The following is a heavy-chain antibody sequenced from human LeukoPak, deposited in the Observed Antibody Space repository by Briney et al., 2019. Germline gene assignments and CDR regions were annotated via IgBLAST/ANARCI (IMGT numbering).Heavy chain of an antibody. CDR2: INPNSGGT. CDR3: ARVLYDFWSGYYKGGSSSWYPVGAFDI. J-gene: IGHJ3*02. CDR1: GYTFTGYY. V-gene: IGHV1-2*02. D-gene: IGHD3-3*01. Sequence: GASAKVSCKASGYTFTGYYMHWVRQAPGQGLEWMGWINPNSGGTNYAQKFQGRVTMTRDTSISTAYMELSRLRSDDTAVYYCARVLYDFWSGYYKGGSSSWYPVGAFDIWGQGTMVTVSS.